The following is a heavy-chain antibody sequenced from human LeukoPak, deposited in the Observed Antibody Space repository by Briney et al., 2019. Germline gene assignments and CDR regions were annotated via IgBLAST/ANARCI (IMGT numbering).Heavy chain of an antibody. D-gene: IGHD4-23*01. V-gene: IGHV4-4*07. Sequence: SETLSLTCTVSGGSISSYYWSRIRQPAGKGLEWIGRIYTSGSTNYNPSLKSRVTMSVDTSKRRFSLKLSSVTATDTAVYYCARHSSMTTVVFDYWGQGTLVTVSS. CDR2: IYTSGST. CDR1: GGSISSYY. J-gene: IGHJ4*02. CDR3: ARHSSMTTVVFDY.